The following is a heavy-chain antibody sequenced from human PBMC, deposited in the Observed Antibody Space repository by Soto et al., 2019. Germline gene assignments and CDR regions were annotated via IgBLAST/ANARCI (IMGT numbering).Heavy chain of an antibody. Sequence: SVKVSCKASGGTFSSYAVSWVRQAPGKGVEWMGGIIPIFGTANYEQQFQGRDTNTEDECTSTAYMELSILRSDDTAVYYCARDHCTIYYYYGTDVWGQGTTVTVSS. D-gene: IGHD2-8*01. J-gene: IGHJ6*02. CDR1: GGTFSSYA. CDR3: ARDHCTIYYYYGTDV. CDR2: IIPIFGTA. V-gene: IGHV1-69*13.